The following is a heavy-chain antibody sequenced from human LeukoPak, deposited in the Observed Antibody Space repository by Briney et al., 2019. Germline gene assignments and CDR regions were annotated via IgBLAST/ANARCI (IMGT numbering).Heavy chain of an antibody. CDR3: ARVAPAAMRQDFDY. Sequence: GASVKVSCKASGYTFTSYGISWVRQAPGQGLEWMGWISAYNGNTNYAQKLQGRVTMTTDTSTSTAYMELRSLRSDDTAVYYCARVAPAAMRQDFDYWGQGTLVTVSP. D-gene: IGHD2-2*01. CDR2: ISAYNGNT. J-gene: IGHJ4*02. CDR1: GYTFTSYG. V-gene: IGHV1-18*04.